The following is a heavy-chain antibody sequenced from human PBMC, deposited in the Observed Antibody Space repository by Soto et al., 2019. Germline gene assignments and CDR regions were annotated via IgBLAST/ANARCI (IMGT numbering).Heavy chain of an antibody. V-gene: IGHV3-30*18. D-gene: IGHD6-19*01. CDR1: GFTFRDYG. CDR2: ILYDGSES. Sequence: QVRLVESGGGVVQAGRSLRLSCEASGFTFRDYGMNWVRQAPGKGLEWVGVILYDGSESYYADSVKGRFSFSRDNSNNILYLQMNSLRTEDTAVYYCVKGGPEAGRYFDYWGQGTLVTVSS. CDR3: VKGGPEAGRYFDY. J-gene: IGHJ4*02.